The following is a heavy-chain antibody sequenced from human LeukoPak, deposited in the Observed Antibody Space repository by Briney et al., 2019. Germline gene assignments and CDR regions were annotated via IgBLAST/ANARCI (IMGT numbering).Heavy chain of an antibody. Sequence: GGSLRLSCAASGFTFSSYWMTWVRQVPGKGLEWVANIKKDGSERYYVDSVKGRFTISRDNAKNSLYLQMNSLRAEDTAVYYCARGGNGGEPAAIFYWGQGTLVTVSS. D-gene: IGHD2-2*01. CDR1: GFTFSSYW. V-gene: IGHV3-7*03. CDR2: IKKDGSER. J-gene: IGHJ4*02. CDR3: ARGGNGGEPAAIFY.